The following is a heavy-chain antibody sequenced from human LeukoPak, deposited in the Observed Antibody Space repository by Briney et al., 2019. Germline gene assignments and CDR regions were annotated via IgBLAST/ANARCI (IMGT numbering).Heavy chain of an antibody. J-gene: IGHJ4*02. CDR3: ARLGYCSSTSCYSDY. Sequence: GGSLRLSCAASGFTFSSYSMNWVRQAPGKGLEWVSSISSSSSYIYYADSVKGRFTISRDNAKNSLYLQMNSPRAEDTAVYYCARLGYCSSTSCYSDYWGQGTLVTVSS. CDR2: ISSSSSYI. V-gene: IGHV3-21*01. CDR1: GFTFSSYS. D-gene: IGHD2-2*01.